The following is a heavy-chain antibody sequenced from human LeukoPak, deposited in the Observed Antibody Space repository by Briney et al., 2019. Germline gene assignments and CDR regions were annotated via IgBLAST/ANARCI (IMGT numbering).Heavy chain of an antibody. V-gene: IGHV3-73*01. CDR3: TRRAVYGVTWFDP. Sequence: PGGSLRLSCAASGFTFSGSAMHWVRQASGKGLEWVGRIRSKANSYATAYAASVKGRFTISRDDSKNTAYLQMNSLKTEDTAVYYCTRRAVYGVTWFDPWGQGTLVTVSS. CDR2: IRSKANSYAT. CDR1: GFTFSGSA. D-gene: IGHD4-17*01. J-gene: IGHJ5*02.